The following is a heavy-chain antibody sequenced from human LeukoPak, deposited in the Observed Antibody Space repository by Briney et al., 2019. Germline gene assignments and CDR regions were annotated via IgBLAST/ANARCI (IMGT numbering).Heavy chain of an antibody. CDR3: SYDTTGPEDF. J-gene: IGHJ4*02. CDR2: INPEETTT. Sequence: GGSLRLSCAASGYTFSKYWMHWVRQAPGKGLVWVSRINPEETTTTYADSVKGRFTISRDYAKNTLYLYMSSLGVADTGVSYCSYDTTGPEDFWGQGTLVTVSS. D-gene: IGHD1-1*01. CDR1: GYTFSKYW. V-gene: IGHV3-74*01.